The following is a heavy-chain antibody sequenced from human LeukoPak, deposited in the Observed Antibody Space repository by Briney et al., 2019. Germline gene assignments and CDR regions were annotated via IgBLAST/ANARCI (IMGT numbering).Heavy chain of an antibody. CDR1: GGSISSTDW. CDR3: ARHSSGTQAFDI. Sequence: ASGTLSLTCAVSGGSISSTDWWSWVRQPPGKGLEWIGSIYYGGSTYYNPSFKSRVTISVDTSKNQFSLKVTSVTAADTAVYYCARHSSGTQAFDIWGQGTMVTVSS. J-gene: IGHJ3*02. V-gene: IGHV4-4*02. CDR2: IYYGGST. D-gene: IGHD1-14*01.